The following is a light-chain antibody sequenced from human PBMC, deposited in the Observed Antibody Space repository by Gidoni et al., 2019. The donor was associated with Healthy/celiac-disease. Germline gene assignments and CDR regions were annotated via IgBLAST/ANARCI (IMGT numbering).Light chain of an antibody. Sequence: DIQMTQYPSSLSASVGDRVTITCRASQSISSYLNWYQQKPGKAPKLLIYAASSLQSGVPSRFSGSGSGTDFTLTISSLQPEDFATYCCQQCYSTPPYTFGQGTKLEIK. CDR1: QSISSY. J-gene: IGKJ2*01. CDR3: QQCYSTPPYT. V-gene: IGKV1-39*01. CDR2: AAS.